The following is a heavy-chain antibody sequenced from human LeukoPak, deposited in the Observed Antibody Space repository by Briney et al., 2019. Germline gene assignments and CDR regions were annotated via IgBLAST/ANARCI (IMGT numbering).Heavy chain of an antibody. J-gene: IGHJ4*02. V-gene: IGHV4-59*01. CDR3: ARGKWIQSPFDY. CDR2: FYYSGSA. D-gene: IGHD5-18*01. CDR1: GGSISSYY. Sequence: SEALSLTCTVSGGSISSYYWSWVRQPPGKGLEWIGYFYYSGSANYNPSLKSRVTISVDTSNNHFSLKLSSVTAADTAVYYCARGKWIQSPFDYWGQGTLVTVSS.